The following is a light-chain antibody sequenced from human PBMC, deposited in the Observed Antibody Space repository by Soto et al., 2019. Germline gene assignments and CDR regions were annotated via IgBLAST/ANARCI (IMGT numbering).Light chain of an antibody. Sequence: EIGVTPSPGTLSLSPGESATLSCGASQRVSNNYLAWYQQKPGQPPRLLIYDASNRASGIPARFSGSGSGTDFTLTINSLEPEDFAIYYCQHRYNWPLTFGAGTKVDIK. CDR1: QRVSNNY. J-gene: IGKJ4*01. CDR3: QHRYNWPLT. CDR2: DAS. V-gene: IGKV3-11*01.